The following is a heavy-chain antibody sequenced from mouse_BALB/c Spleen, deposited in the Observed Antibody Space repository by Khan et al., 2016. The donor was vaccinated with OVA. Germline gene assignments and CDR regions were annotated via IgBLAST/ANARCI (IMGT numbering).Heavy chain of an antibody. D-gene: IGHD1-1*01. J-gene: IGHJ3*01. CDR2: INPSTGYS. CDR1: GYTFTNYW. V-gene: IGHV1-7*01. Sequence: VKLQESGAELAKPGASVKMSCKASGYTFTNYWMHWVKQRPGQGLEWIGYINPSTGYSEYNQKFKDKATLTAEKSSSTAYIQLSSLTSEDSAVYYCANHGSSSAWLTYWGQGTLVTVSA. CDR3: ANHGSSSAWLTY.